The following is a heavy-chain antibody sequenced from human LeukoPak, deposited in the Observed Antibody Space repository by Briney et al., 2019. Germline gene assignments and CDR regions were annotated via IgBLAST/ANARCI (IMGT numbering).Heavy chain of an antibody. CDR1: GGSISSGGYY. CDR3: ARLWFGEFQKPWYFDL. CDR2: IYYSGST. D-gene: IGHD3-10*01. V-gene: IGHV4-31*03. J-gene: IGHJ2*01. Sequence: SQTLSLTCTVSGGSISSGGYYWSWIRQHPGKGLEWIGYIYYSGSTYYNPSLKSRVTISVDTSKSQFSLKLSSVTAADTAVYYCARLWFGEFQKPWYFDLWGRGTLVTVSS.